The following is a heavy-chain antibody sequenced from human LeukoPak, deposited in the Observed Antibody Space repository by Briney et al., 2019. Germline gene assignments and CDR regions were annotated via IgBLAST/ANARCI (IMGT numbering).Heavy chain of an antibody. V-gene: IGHV3-48*01. CDR3: ARDRNGGSFDY. CDR1: GFVFSSYS. D-gene: IGHD4-23*01. CDR2: LIVGNGNQ. J-gene: IGHJ4*02. Sequence: GGSLRLSCAASGFVFSSYSMNWVRQAPGKGLEWVSFLIVGNGNQHYADSVKGRFTISRDDAKDSLYLQMNSLRAEDTAVYYCARDRNGGSFDYWGQGTLVTVSS.